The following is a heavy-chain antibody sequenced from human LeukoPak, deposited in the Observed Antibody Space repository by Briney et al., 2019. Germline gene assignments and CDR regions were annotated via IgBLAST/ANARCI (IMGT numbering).Heavy chain of an antibody. D-gene: IGHD6-19*01. V-gene: IGHV1-46*01. CDR1: GYTFTSYY. J-gene: IGHJ4*02. CDR2: INPSGGST. Sequence: ASVKVSCKASGYTFTSYYMHWVRQAPGQGLEWMGIINPSGGSTSYAQKFQGRVTMTRDTSTSTAYMELSSLRSEDTAVYYCAREYSSGWFDYWGQGTLVTVSS. CDR3: AREYSSGWFDY.